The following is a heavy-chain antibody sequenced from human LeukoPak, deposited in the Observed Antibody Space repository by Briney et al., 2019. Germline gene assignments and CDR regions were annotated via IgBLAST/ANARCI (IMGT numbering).Heavy chain of an antibody. CDR3: ATGGKFDFWSGYHIDN. J-gene: IGHJ4*02. D-gene: IGHD3-3*01. CDR1: GFTFSSNA. Sequence: GSLRLSCEASGFTFSSNALHWVRQPPGKGLEWLAVISYDGNNKNFADSVKGRFTVSRDNSKHTLYLHMNSLRSDDSAMYYCATGGKFDFWSGYHIDNWGQGTLVTVSS. CDR2: ISYDGNNK. V-gene: IGHV3-30*04.